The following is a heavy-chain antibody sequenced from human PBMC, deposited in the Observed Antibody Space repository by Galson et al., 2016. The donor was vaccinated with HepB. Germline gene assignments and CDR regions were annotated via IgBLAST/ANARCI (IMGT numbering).Heavy chain of an antibody. V-gene: IGHV4-59*13. CDR2: IYAGGST. D-gene: IGHD1-7*01. CDR3: GKMGRAATHATQGTHDWFDS. CDR1: GGSIRNNS. Sequence: SETLSLTCTVSGGSIRNNSWAWIRQSPGKGLEWLGIIYAGGSTTYNPSLNSRVIMSVDKSKPQISLKLTSVSTADTAVFYCGKMGRAATHATQGTHDWFDSWGQRTLVIVSS. J-gene: IGHJ5*01.